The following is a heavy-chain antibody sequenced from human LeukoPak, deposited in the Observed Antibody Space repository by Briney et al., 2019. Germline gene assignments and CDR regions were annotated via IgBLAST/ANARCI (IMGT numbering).Heavy chain of an antibody. V-gene: IGHV4-39*07. CDR3: ARVFDS. CDR1: GGSVYPSDYY. Sequence: SETLSLTCTVSGGSVYPSDYYWGWVRQPPGKGPEWIGDNFYTGKTNYNPSLKSRVSISIDTSKNQFSLKLTSVTAADTAVYYCARVFDSWGQGTLVTVSS. J-gene: IGHJ4*02. CDR2: NFYTGKT.